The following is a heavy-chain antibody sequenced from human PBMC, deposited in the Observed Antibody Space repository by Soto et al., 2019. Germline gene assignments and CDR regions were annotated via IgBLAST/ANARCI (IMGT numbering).Heavy chain of an antibody. V-gene: IGHV1-2*02. CDR1: GYTFTGYY. CDR3: ARDRITMVRGRYHVDWFDP. J-gene: IGHJ5*02. CDR2: INPNSGGT. Sequence: ASVKVSCKASGYTFTGYYMHWVRQAPGQGLEWMGWINPNSGGTNYAQKFQGRVTMTRDTSISTAYMELSRLRSDDTAVYYCARDRITMVRGRYHVDWFDPWGQGTLVTVSS. D-gene: IGHD3-10*01.